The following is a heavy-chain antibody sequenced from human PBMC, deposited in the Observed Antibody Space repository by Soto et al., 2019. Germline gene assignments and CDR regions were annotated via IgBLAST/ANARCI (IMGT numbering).Heavy chain of an antibody. CDR3: ATPDDYGDYGVS. J-gene: IGHJ5*02. V-gene: IGHV5-10-1*01. D-gene: IGHD4-17*01. Sequence: PGEALKISCKGSGYSFSSYWINLVRQMPGKGLEWMGRIDPSDSHTNYGPSFQGLVTISADKSISTAYLQWNSLKASDTAMYYCATPDDYGDYGVSWGQGTLVTVSS. CDR2: IDPSDSHT. CDR1: GYSFSSYW.